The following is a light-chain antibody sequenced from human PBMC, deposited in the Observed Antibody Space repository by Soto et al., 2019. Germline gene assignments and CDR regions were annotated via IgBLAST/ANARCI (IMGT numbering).Light chain of an antibody. CDR1: QSVSSSY. J-gene: IGKJ1*01. V-gene: IGKV3-20*01. CDR2: GAS. CDR3: QQYGGSSWT. Sequence: EVVLTQSPGTLSLSPGDRASLSCRASQSVSSSYLAWYQQKPGQAPRLLIFGASSRATGIPDRFSGSGSGTDFTLTISRLEPEDFAVYYCQQYGGSSWTFGQGTKVDIK.